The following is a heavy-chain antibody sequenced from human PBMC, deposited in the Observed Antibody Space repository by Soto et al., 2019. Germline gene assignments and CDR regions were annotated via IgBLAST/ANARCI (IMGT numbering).Heavy chain of an antibody. Sequence: GGSLRLSCAASGFTVSSNYMSWVRQAPGKGXXWXXVIXXXXSXXXADSVKGRFTISRDNSKNTLYLQMNSLRAEDTAVYYCAREWSSKTDWGQGTLVTVSS. CDR1: GFTVSSNY. D-gene: IGHD1-1*01. CDR3: AREWSSKTD. V-gene: IGHV3-53*01. CDR2: IXXXXSX. J-gene: IGHJ4*02.